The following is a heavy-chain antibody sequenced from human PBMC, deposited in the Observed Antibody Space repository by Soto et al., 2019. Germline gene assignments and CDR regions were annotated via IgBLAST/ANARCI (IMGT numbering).Heavy chain of an antibody. CDR3: ARGCTNGVCYNYGMDV. Sequence: SVKVSCKASGGTFSSYAISWVRQAPGQGLEWMGGIIPIFGTANYAQKFQGRVTITADESTSTAYMELSSLRSEDTAVYYCARGCTNGVCYNYGMDVWGQGTTVTVSS. CDR2: IIPIFGTA. D-gene: IGHD2-8*01. J-gene: IGHJ6*02. V-gene: IGHV1-69*13. CDR1: GGTFSSYA.